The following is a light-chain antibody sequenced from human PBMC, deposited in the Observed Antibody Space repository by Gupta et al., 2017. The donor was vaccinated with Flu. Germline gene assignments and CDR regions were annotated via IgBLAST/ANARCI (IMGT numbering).Light chain of an antibody. Sequence: DIQMTQSPSSLSASVGDRVSITCRASQNINIFLSWYQQNPGKAPKLLIYAASTLQSGVNSRLSGSGSGTDFTLTISSLQPEDFATYYCLQTYSTLAWTFGQGTKVEIK. CDR1: QNINIF. V-gene: IGKV1-39*01. J-gene: IGKJ1*01. CDR2: AAS. CDR3: LQTYSTLAWT.